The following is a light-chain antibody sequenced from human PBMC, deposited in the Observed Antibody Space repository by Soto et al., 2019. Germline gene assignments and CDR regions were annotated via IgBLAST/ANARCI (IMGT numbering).Light chain of an antibody. Sequence: EIQMTQSPSSLSASVGDRVTITCRASQSISSYLNWYQQKPGKAPKLMIYAASSLQSGVPSRFSGSGSGTDFTLTISSLQPEDVATYYCQQSYSTPWTLGQGTKVDIK. CDR1: QSISSY. J-gene: IGKJ1*01. V-gene: IGKV1-39*01. CDR3: QQSYSTPWT. CDR2: AAS.